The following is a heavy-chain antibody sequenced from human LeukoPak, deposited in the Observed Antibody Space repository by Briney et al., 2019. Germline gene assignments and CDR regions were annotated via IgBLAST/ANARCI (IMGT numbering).Heavy chain of an antibody. CDR3: AKDLMRDRWFGES. CDR2: IRYDGSDK. J-gene: IGHJ5*02. V-gene: IGHV3-30*02. Sequence: PGGSLRLSCAASGFTFSNAWMSWVRQAPGKGLKWVAFIRYDGSDKYYADSVKGRFTTSRDNSKNTLFLQMNSLRIEDTAVYYCAKDLMRDRWFGESWGQGTLVTVSS. CDR1: GFTFSNAW. D-gene: IGHD3-10*01.